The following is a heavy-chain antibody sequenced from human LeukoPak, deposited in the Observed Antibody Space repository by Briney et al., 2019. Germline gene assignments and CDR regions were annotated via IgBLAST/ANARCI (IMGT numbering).Heavy chain of an antibody. J-gene: IGHJ4*02. CDR2: VFYSGST. V-gene: IGHV4-59*12. Sequence: PSETLSLTCTVSGGSISSYYWSWIRQPPGEGLEWVGYVFYSGSTNYNPSLKSRVTISVDKSKSQFSLKLSSVTAADTAVYYCARKGYTIGSFDYWGQGTLVTVSS. D-gene: IGHD5-18*01. CDR3: ARKGYTIGSFDY. CDR1: GGSISSYY.